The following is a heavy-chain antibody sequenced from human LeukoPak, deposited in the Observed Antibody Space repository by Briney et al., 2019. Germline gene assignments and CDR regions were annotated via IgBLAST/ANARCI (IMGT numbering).Heavy chain of an antibody. V-gene: IGHV3-30-3*01. CDR3: ARGEQWLIRGSFDY. J-gene: IGHJ4*02. Sequence: PGRSLRLSCTASGFTFSSYAMHWVRQAPGKGLEWVAFISYEGSNKYYADSVKGRFTISRDNSKNTLHLQMNSLRTEDTAVYYCARGEQWLIRGSFDYWGQGTLVTVSS. CDR1: GFTFSSYA. CDR2: ISYEGSNK. D-gene: IGHD6-19*01.